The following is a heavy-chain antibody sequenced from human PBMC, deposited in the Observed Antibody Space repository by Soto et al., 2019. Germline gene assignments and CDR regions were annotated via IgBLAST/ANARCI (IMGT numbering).Heavy chain of an antibody. D-gene: IGHD6-19*01. J-gene: IGHJ5*02. Sequence: QVQLVESGGGVVQPGRSLRLSCAASGFTFSSYGMHWVRQAPGKGLEWVAVIWYDGSNNYYADSVKGRVTISRDNSKNTRSLQMNSLRAEDTAVYYCARSGEWLRLGWFDPWGQGTLVTVSS. CDR2: IWYDGSNN. V-gene: IGHV3-33*01. CDR1: GFTFSSYG. CDR3: ARSGEWLRLGWFDP.